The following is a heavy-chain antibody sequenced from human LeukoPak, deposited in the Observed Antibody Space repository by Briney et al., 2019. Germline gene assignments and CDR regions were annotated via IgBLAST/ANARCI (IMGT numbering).Heavy chain of an antibody. D-gene: IGHD3-10*01. CDR1: GYTFTSYG. CDR2: IIPIFGTA. V-gene: IGHV1-69*13. J-gene: IGHJ6*03. CDR3: ARAGDYYYYMDV. Sequence: SVKVSCKASGYTFTSYGISWVRQAPGQGLEWMGGIIPIFGTANYAQKFQGRVTITADESTSTAYMELSSLRSEDTAVYYCARAGDYYYYMDVWGKGTTVTVSS.